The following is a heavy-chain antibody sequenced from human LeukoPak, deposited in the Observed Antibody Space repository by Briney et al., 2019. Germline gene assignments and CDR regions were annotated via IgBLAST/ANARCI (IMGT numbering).Heavy chain of an antibody. Sequence: SETLSLTCTVSGGSISSGGYYWSWIRQHPGKGLEWIGYIYYSGSTNYNPSLKSRVTISVDTSKNQFSLKLSSVTAADTAVYYCAREESEGTQLIDYWGQGTLVTVSS. CDR1: GGSISSGGYY. CDR2: IYYSGST. CDR3: AREESEGTQLIDY. V-gene: IGHV4-31*03. D-gene: IGHD2-2*01. J-gene: IGHJ4*02.